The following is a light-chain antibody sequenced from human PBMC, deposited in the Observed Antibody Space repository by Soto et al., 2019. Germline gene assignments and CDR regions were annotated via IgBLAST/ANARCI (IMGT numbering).Light chain of an antibody. V-gene: IGKV3-20*01. CDR3: QHYGSSPPVT. CDR1: QTTSGKY. J-gene: IGKJ5*01. Sequence: EIVLMQSPGTLSLSPGESATLSCRTSQTTSGKYLAWYQQRPGLAPRLLVYGASRRATGIPDRFRGSGSGTEFTLTISGLEPEDFAVYFCQHYGSSPPVTFGQGTRLEIK. CDR2: GAS.